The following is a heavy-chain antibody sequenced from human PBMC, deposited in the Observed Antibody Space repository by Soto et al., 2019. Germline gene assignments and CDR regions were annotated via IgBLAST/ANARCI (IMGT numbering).Heavy chain of an antibody. D-gene: IGHD3-9*01. J-gene: IGHJ4*02. CDR1: GGSVNSVNFF. Sequence: QVQLQESGPGLVKPSETLSLTCTVSGGSVNSVNFFWSWIRQPPGKGLEWIGYVSSAGRTTYMPSLKSRVTISIDTFKNQFSLKLRSVTAVDTAVYYCMRGLLRIMTDWGQGTLVTVAS. CDR3: MRGLLRIMTD. CDR2: VSSAGRT. V-gene: IGHV4-61*01.